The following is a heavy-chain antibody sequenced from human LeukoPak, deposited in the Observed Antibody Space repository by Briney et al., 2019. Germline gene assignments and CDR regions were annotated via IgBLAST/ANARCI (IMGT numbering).Heavy chain of an antibody. CDR2: IYYSGST. V-gene: IGHV4-61*01. Sequence: SETLSLTCTVSGGSISSGSYYWSWIRQPPGKGLEWIGYIYYSGSTNYNPSLKSRVTISVDTSKNQFSLKLSSVTAADTAVYYCARGETRDILTKFDPWGQGTLVTVSS. D-gene: IGHD3-9*01. J-gene: IGHJ5*02. CDR1: GGSISSGSYY. CDR3: ARGETRDILTKFDP.